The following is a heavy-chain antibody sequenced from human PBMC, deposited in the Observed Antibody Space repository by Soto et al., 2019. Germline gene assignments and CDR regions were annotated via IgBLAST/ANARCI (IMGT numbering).Heavy chain of an antibody. Sequence: ASVKVSCKTSGYTFTSYGISWVLQAPGQGLEWMGWISAYNGNTNYAQKLQGRVTMTTDTSTSTAYMELRSLRSDDTAVYYCARVVVITGLDAFDIWGQGTMVTV. CDR2: ISAYNGNT. V-gene: IGHV1-18*01. CDR1: GYTFTSYG. J-gene: IGHJ3*02. D-gene: IGHD3-22*01. CDR3: ARVVVITGLDAFDI.